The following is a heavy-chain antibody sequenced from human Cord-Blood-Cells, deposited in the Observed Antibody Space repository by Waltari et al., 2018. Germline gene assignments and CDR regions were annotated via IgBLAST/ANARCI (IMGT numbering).Heavy chain of an antibody. V-gene: IGHV1-69*01. CDR1: GGTFSSYA. Sequence: QVQLVQSGAEVKKPGSSVKVSCKASGGTFSSYAISWVRPAPGQGLEWMGGIIPIFGTANYAQKFQGRVTITADESTSTAYMELSSLRSEDTAVYYCARDREGSIAARGAFDIWGQGTMVTVSS. J-gene: IGHJ3*02. CDR2: IIPIFGTA. D-gene: IGHD6-6*01. CDR3: ARDREGSIAARGAFDI.